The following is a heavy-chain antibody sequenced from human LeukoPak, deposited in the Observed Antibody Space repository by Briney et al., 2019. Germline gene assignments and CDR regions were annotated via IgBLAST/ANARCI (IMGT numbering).Heavy chain of an antibody. CDR3: AREKSSGWQLNDWFDP. CDR2: IWYDGSNE. Sequence: GRSLRLSCGASGFTFGSYGMHWVRQPPGKGLEWVAVIWYDGSNENYADSVKGRFTISRDNSKNTLYLQMNSLRAEDTAVYYCAREKSSGWQLNDWFDPWGQGTLVTVSS. V-gene: IGHV3-33*01. D-gene: IGHD2-15*01. CDR1: GFTFGSYG. J-gene: IGHJ5*02.